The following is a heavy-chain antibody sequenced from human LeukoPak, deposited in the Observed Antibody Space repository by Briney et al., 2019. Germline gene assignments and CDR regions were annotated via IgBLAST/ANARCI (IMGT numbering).Heavy chain of an antibody. Sequence: GGSLRLSCAASGFTFSSYAMSWVRQAPGKGLEWVSAISGSGGSTYYADSVKGRFTISRDNSKNTLYLRMNSLRAEDTAVYYCAKTVSNYDFWSGYYTDYWGQGTLVTVSS. CDR1: GFTFSSYA. J-gene: IGHJ4*02. V-gene: IGHV3-23*01. CDR2: ISGSGGST. D-gene: IGHD3-3*01. CDR3: AKTVSNYDFWSGYYTDY.